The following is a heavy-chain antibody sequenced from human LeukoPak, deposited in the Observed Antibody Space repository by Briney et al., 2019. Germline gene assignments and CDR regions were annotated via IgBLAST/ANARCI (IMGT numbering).Heavy chain of an antibody. Sequence: GGSLRLSCAASGFTFSSYAMSWVRQAPGKGLEWVSTLSGSGGNTYYAVSVKGRVTISRDNSKNTLYLQMNSLRAEDTAVYHCAKGSYYYDSADYFDYWGQGTLVTVSS. CDR3: AKGSYYYDSADYFDY. V-gene: IGHV3-23*01. CDR1: GFTFSSYA. D-gene: IGHD3-22*01. J-gene: IGHJ4*02. CDR2: LSGSGGNT.